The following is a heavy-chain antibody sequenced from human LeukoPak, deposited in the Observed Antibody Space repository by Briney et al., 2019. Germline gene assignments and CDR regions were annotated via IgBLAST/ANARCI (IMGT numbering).Heavy chain of an antibody. Sequence: SETLSLTCTVSGGSISSYYWSWIRQPAGKGLEWIGRIYTSGSTNYNPSLKSRVTMSVDTSKNQFSLKLSSVTAADTAVYYCARSTYYDSSGYYTRFVWDAFGIWGQGTMVTVSS. V-gene: IGHV4-4*07. CDR1: GGSISSYY. CDR2: IYTSGST. J-gene: IGHJ3*02. D-gene: IGHD3-22*01. CDR3: ARSTYYDSSGYYTRFVWDAFGI.